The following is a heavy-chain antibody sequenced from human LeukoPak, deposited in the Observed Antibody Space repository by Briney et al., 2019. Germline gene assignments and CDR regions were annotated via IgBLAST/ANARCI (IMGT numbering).Heavy chain of an antibody. CDR2: ISWNSGSI. J-gene: IGHJ4*02. CDR3: AKDTCSGGSCYSSFDY. V-gene: IGHV3-9*03. Sequence: PGRSLRLSCAASGFTFDDYAMHWVRQAPRKGLEWVSGISWNSGSIGYADSVKGRFTISRDNAKNSLYLQMNSLRAEDMALYYCAKDTCSGGSCYSSFDYWGQGTLVTVSS. CDR1: GFTFDDYA. D-gene: IGHD2-15*01.